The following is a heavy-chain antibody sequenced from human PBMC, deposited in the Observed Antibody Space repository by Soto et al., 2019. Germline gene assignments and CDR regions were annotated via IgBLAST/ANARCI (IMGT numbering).Heavy chain of an antibody. J-gene: IGHJ4*02. V-gene: IGHV3-23*01. CDR2: ISASGKMT. CDR1: RFTFSSYG. D-gene: IGHD3-16*01. CDR3: AKEGRFGKRCFDF. Sequence: EVQLLESGGGFVQPGGSLRLSCAASRFTFSSYGMSWVRQSPGKGLEWVSGISASGKMTYYADSVRGRFTISRDKFANMVYLQINILRVDDTAIYFCAKEGRFGKRCFDFWGQGALVTVSS.